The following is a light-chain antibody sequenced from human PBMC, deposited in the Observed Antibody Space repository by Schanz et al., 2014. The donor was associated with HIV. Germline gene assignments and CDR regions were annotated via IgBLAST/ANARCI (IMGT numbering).Light chain of an antibody. CDR2: EAS. CDR3: QQYKTSWT. CDR1: QSISPW. J-gene: IGKJ1*01. V-gene: IGKV1-5*03. Sequence: DVQMTQSPSTLSASVGDRVTITCRATQSISPWLAWYQQKPGKAPKLLINEASSIQSGVPSRFIGSGSGTEFTLTISSLQPEDFATYYCQQYKTSWTFGQGTKVEI.